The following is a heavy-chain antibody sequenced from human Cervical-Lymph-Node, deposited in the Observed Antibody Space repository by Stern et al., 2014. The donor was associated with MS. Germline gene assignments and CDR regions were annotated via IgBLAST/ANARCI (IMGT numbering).Heavy chain of an antibody. CDR1: GGTFSSYA. CDR2: IIPIFGTA. CDR3: ARGVTTVTTIWYFDL. V-gene: IGHV1-69*01. Sequence: VQLVESGAEVKKPGSSVKLSCTASGGTFSSYAISWVRQAPGKGVEWMGGIIPIFGTANYAQKFQGRVTITADESTSTAYMELSSLRSEDTAVYYCARGVTTVTTIWYFDLWGRGTLVTVSS. J-gene: IGHJ2*01. D-gene: IGHD4-17*01.